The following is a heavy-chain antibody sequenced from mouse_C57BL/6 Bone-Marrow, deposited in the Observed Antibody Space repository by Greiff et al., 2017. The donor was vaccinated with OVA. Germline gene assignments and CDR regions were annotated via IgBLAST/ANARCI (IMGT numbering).Heavy chain of an antibody. CDR1: GFTFSDYY. J-gene: IGHJ1*03. Sequence: EVKLVESAGGLVQPGSSMKLSCTASGFTFSDYYMAWVRQVPEKGLEWVANINYDGSSTYYLDSLKSRFIISRDNAKNILYLQMSSLKSEDTATYYCAREGGGDWYFDVWGTGTTVTVSS. D-gene: IGHD1-1*02. V-gene: IGHV5-16*01. CDR3: AREGGGDWYFDV. CDR2: INYDGSST.